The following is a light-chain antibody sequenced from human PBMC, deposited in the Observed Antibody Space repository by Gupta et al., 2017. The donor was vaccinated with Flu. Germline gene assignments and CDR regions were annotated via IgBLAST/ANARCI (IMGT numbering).Light chain of an antibody. V-gene: IGLV2-14*03. Sequence: QSGLTQPASVSGSPGPSITISCTGTSLDIGTYNYVSWYQQHPGKAPKLMIYEVTNRPSGVSNRVSGSKFGNTASLTISGLQGEDEAHYYCTSFTTSSTWVFGGGTKLTVL. CDR3: TSFTTSSTWV. CDR2: EVT. CDR1: SLDIGTYNY. J-gene: IGLJ3*02.